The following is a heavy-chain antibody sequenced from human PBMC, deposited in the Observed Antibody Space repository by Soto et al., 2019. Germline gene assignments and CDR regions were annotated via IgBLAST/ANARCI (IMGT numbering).Heavy chain of an antibody. CDR2: INHSGST. J-gene: IGHJ4*02. CDR3: ARGGGSYPDY. CDR1: GGSFSGYY. Sequence: QVQLQQWGAGLLKPSETLSLTCAVYGGSFSGYYWSWIRQPPGKGLEWIWEINHSGSTNYNPSLKSRVTISVDTSKNQFSLKLSSVTAADTAVYYCARGGGSYPDYWGQGTLVTVSS. V-gene: IGHV4-34*01. D-gene: IGHD3-10*01.